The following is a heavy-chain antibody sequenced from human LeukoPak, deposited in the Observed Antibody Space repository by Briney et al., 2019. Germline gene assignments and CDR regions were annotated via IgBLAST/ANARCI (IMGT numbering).Heavy chain of an antibody. J-gene: IGHJ4*02. D-gene: IGHD2-2*01. CDR1: GFTFSSYA. V-gene: IGHV3-23*01. Sequence: GGSLRLSCAASGFTFSSYAMSWVRQAPGKGLEWVSAISGSGGSTYYADSVKGRFTISRDNSKNTLYLQMNSLRAEDTAVYYCAKFCKDIVVVPAAIDYWGQGTLVTVSS. CDR2: ISGSGGST. CDR3: AKFCKDIVVVPAAIDY.